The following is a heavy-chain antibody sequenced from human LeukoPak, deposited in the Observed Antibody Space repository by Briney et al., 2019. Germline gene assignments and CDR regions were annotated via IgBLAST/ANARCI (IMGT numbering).Heavy chain of an antibody. V-gene: IGHV4-61*02. J-gene: IGHJ6*02. D-gene: IGHD3-10*01. CDR2: IYTSGST. CDR3: ARRSGSSRDYYYYGMDV. Sequence: PSETLSLTCTVSGGSISSSSYYWGWIRQPAGKGLEWIGRIYTSGSTNYNPSLKSRVTMSVDTSKNQFSLKLSSVTAADTAVYYCARRSGSSRDYYYYGMDVWGQGTTVTVSS. CDR1: GGSISSSSYY.